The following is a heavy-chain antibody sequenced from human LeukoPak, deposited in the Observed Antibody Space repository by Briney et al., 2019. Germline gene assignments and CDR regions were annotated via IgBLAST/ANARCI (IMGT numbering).Heavy chain of an antibody. CDR3: ARAPNWNYGFDY. Sequence: SVKVSCKASGGTFSSYAICWVRQAPGQGLEWMGGIIPIFGTANYAQKFQGRVTITTDESTSTAYMELSSLRSEDTAVYYCARAPNWNYGFDYWGQGTLVTVSS. D-gene: IGHD1-7*01. J-gene: IGHJ4*02. CDR2: IIPIFGTA. CDR1: GGTFSSYA. V-gene: IGHV1-69*05.